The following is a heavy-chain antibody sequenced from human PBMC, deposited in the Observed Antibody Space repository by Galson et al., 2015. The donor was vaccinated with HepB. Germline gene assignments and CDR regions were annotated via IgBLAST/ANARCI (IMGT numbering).Heavy chain of an antibody. V-gene: IGHV3-33*08. Sequence: LRLSCAASGFTFSSYGMHWVRQAPGKGLEWVAVIWYDGSNKYYADSVKGRFTISRDNSKNTLYLQMNSLRAEDTAVYYCARDGGEYPFDYWGQGTLVTVSS. CDR3: ARDGGEYPFDY. CDR2: IWYDGSNK. D-gene: IGHD2-15*01. CDR1: GFTFSSYG. J-gene: IGHJ4*02.